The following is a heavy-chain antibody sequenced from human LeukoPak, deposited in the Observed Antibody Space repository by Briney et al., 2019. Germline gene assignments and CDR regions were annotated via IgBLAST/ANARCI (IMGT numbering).Heavy chain of an antibody. D-gene: IGHD3-16*02. CDR1: GFTFSSYA. J-gene: IGHJ4*02. CDR2: ISYDGSNK. CDR3: ARDLLFGGAIAPLDY. V-gene: IGHV3-30-3*01. Sequence: PGGSLRLSCAASGFTFSSYAMHWVRQAPGKGLGWVAVISYDGSNKYYADSVKGRFTISRDNSKNALYLQMNSLRAEDTAEYYCARDLLFGGAIAPLDYWGQGTLVTVSS.